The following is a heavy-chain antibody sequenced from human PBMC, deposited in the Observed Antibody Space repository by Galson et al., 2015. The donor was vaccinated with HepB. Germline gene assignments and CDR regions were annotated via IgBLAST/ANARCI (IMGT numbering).Heavy chain of an antibody. D-gene: IGHD2-2*01. V-gene: IGHV3-53*01. Sequence: SLRLSCAASGFTVRGNYMTWARQAPGKGLEWVSVIYNGDRTYYADSVRGRFTISRDISKNTLSLQMNSLRVEDTAVYYCARDLPGTTAGMLFWGQGTLVTVSS. CDR2: IYNGDRT. J-gene: IGHJ4*02. CDR3: ARDLPGTTAGMLF. CDR1: GFTVRGNY.